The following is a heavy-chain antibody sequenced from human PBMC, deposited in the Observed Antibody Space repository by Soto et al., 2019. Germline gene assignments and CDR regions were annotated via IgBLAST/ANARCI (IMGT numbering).Heavy chain of an antibody. CDR2: ISNDGNKI. CDR1: GFTFSSYV. CDR3: ARVSAREYYYGMDV. Sequence: LRLSCEVSGFTFSSYVMHWVRQAPGKGLEWVAVISNDGNKIYYADSVKGRLTISRDNSKNTLYLQMNSLIIEDTAVYYCARVSAREYYYGMDVWGQGTTVTVSS. J-gene: IGHJ6*02. V-gene: IGHV3-30-3*01. D-gene: IGHD3-10*01.